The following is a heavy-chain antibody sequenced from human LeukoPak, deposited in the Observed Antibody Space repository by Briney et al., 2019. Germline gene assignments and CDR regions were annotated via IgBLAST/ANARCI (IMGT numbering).Heavy chain of an antibody. CDR2: ISNSGSTI. Sequence: GGSLRLSCAPSGFTATSNYMSWVRQAPGKRLEWVSYISNSGSTIYYADSVKGRFTVSRDNAKNSLSLQMNSLRAEDAAVYYCARDYGLDCSSSSCPSPFDYWGQGTLVTVSS. J-gene: IGHJ4*02. D-gene: IGHD2-15*01. V-gene: IGHV3-11*01. CDR1: GFTATSNY. CDR3: ARDYGLDCSSSSCPSPFDY.